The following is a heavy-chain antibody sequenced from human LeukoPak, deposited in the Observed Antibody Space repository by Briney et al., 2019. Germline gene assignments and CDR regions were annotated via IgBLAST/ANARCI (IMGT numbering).Heavy chain of an antibody. V-gene: IGHV3-23*01. J-gene: IGHJ4*02. CDR2: VSRSGGAT. CDR1: GFSFTSYA. CDR3: ARAKDYGDPVDY. Sequence: GGSLRLSCAASGFSFTSYAMSWVRQAQGKGLEWVSAVSRSGGATYYADSVKGRFTISRDNSKSTVYLEMNSLRAEDTAVYYCARAKDYGDPVDYWGQGTLVTVSS. D-gene: IGHD4-17*01.